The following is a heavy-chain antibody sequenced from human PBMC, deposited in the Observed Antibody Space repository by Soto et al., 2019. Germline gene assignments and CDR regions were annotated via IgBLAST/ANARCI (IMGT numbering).Heavy chain of an antibody. V-gene: IGHV4-4*02. CDR1: SGSISSSNW. D-gene: IGHD6-19*01. Sequence: SETLSLTCAVSSGSISSSNWWSWVRQPPGKGLEWIGEIYHSGSTNYNPSLKSRVTISVDKSKNQFSLKLSSVTAADTAVYYRARPQYSSLFNWFNPWGQGTLVTVSS. CDR2: IYHSGST. CDR3: ARPQYSSLFNWFNP. J-gene: IGHJ5*02.